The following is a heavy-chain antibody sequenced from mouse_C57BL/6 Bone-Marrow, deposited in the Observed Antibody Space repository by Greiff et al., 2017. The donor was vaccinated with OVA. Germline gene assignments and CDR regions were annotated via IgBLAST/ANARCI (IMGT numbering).Heavy chain of an antibody. CDR3: TTVRCYFDY. D-gene: IGHD1-1*01. V-gene: IGHV14-4*01. CDR1: GFNIKDDY. J-gene: IGHJ2*01. Sequence: VQLKESGAELVRPGASVKLSCTASGFNIKDDYMHWVKQRPEQGLEWIGWIDPENGDTEYASKFQGKATITADTSSNTAYLQLSSLTSDDTAVYYCTTVRCYFDYWGQGTTLTVSS. CDR2: IDPENGDT.